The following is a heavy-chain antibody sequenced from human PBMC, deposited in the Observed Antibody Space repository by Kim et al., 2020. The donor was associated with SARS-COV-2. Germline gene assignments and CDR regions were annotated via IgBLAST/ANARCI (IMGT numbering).Heavy chain of an antibody. J-gene: IGHJ4*02. CDR3: ASGSYSNFDD. CDR2: YT. Sequence: YTNYSPSFQGHVTISADKSISTAYLQWSSLKASDTAMYYCASGSYSNFDDWGQGTLVTVSS. V-gene: IGHV5-10-1*01. D-gene: IGHD1-26*01.